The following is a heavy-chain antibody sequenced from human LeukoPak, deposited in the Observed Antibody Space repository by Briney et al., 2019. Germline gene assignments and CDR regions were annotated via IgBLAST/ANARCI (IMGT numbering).Heavy chain of an antibody. Sequence: PGGSLRLSCAASEFTFTSYELNWVRQAPGKGLEWVSYISSSGNTISYADSVKGRFTISRDNAKNPLYLQVISLRAEDTAVYYCARGPSIAARYDAFDIWGQGTMVTVSS. V-gene: IGHV3-48*03. CDR3: ARGPSIAARYDAFDI. J-gene: IGHJ3*02. CDR1: EFTFTSYE. D-gene: IGHD6-6*01. CDR2: ISSSGNTI.